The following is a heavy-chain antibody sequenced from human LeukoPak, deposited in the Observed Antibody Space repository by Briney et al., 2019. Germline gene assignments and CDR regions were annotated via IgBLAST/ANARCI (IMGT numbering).Heavy chain of an antibody. CDR2: IYYSGST. D-gene: IGHD6-19*01. CDR1: GGSISSYY. V-gene: IGHV4-59*01. J-gene: IGHJ4*02. CDR3: ARSAVAGAGLFDY. Sequence: SETLSLTCTVSGGSISSYYWSWIRQPPGKGLEWIGYIYYSGSTNYNPSLKSRVTISVDTSKNQFSLKLSSVTAADTAVYYCARSAVAGAGLFDYWGQGTLVTVSS.